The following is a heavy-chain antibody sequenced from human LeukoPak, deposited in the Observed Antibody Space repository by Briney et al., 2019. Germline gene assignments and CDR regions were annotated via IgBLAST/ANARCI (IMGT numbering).Heavy chain of an antibody. CDR1: GFTFSIYG. CDR2: IAYDGSYE. V-gene: IGHV3-30*18. Sequence: GGSLRLSCATSGFTFSIYGMHWVRQAPGKGLEWLAVIAYDGSYEYYADSVKGRFSISRDDSKKTVYLQMNSLRPEDTALYYCAKDSILDHWGQGTLVTVSS. CDR3: AKDSILDH. J-gene: IGHJ4*02.